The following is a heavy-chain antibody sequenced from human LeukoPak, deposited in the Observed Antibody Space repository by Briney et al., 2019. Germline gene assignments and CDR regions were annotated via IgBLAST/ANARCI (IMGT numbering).Heavy chain of an antibody. D-gene: IGHD6-13*01. Sequence: GRSLRLSCAASGFTFSSYAMSWVRQAPGKGLEWVSAISGSGGSTYYADSVKGRFTISRDNSKNTLYLQMNSLRAEDTAVYYCAKSKPGSSWDPTHAFDIWGQGTMVTVSS. CDR2: ISGSGGST. CDR3: AKSKPGSSWDPTHAFDI. CDR1: GFTFSSYA. J-gene: IGHJ3*02. V-gene: IGHV3-23*01.